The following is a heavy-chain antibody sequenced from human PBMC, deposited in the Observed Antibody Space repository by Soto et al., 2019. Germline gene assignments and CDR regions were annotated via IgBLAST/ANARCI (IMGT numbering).Heavy chain of an antibody. CDR2: IDPSDSDI. D-gene: IGHD3-9*01. CDR3: HIHRDLFSVYSAAAN. V-gene: IGHV5-10-1*01. CDR1: GYSFTNYW. J-gene: IGHJ4*02. Sequence: GESLKISCKASGYSFTNYWIAWMRQTPRKGLECMGMIDPSDSDINYSPSFQGHVTISVDKSTSTAYLQFSSLKASDTAMYYCHIHRDLFSVYSAAANWGQEPQVTAPS.